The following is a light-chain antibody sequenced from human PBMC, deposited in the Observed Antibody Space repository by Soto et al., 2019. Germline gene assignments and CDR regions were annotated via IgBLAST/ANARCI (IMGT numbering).Light chain of an antibody. CDR3: QQLNTYPLT. CDR1: QGISSY. Sequence: IHMTQSPSSLSASVGYRVTIICRASQGISSYLAWYQQKQGKAPKLLIYAASTLQSGVPSRFSGSGYGTDFTLTISSLQTEDFATYYCQQLNTYPLTFGQGTRLEIK. J-gene: IGKJ5*01. CDR2: AAS. V-gene: IGKV1-9*01.